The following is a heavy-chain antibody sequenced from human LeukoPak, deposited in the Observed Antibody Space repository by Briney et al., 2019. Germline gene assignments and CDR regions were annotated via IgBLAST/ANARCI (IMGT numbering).Heavy chain of an antibody. J-gene: IGHJ4*02. V-gene: IGHV4-34*01. D-gene: IGHD4-17*01. CDR2: INHSGST. CDR3: ARDPDYGSLAFDY. Sequence: SETLSLTCAVYGGSFSGYYWSWIRQPPGKGLEWIGEINHSGSTNYNPSLKSRVTISVDTSKNQFSLKLSSVTAADTAVYYCARDPDYGSLAFDYWGQGTLVTVSS. CDR1: GGSFSGYY.